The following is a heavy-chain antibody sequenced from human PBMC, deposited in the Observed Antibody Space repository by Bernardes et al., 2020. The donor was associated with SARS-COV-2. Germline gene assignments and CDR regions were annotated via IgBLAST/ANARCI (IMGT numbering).Heavy chain of an antibody. V-gene: IGHV3-23*01. D-gene: IGHD1-26*01. CDR2: ISGRGSST. CDR1: GFTFSSYA. J-gene: IGHJ4*02. CDR3: AKDLTSGSYYLFDS. Sequence: GGSLRLSCVASGFTFSSYAMSWVRLTPGKGLEWVSAISGRGSSTYNADSVKGRFTISRDNSKNTLFLQMNRLRAEDTAMYFCAKDLTSGSYYLFDSWGQGTLVTVSS.